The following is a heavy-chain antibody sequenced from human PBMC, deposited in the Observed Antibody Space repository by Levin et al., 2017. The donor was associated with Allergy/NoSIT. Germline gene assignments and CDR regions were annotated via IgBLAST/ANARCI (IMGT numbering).Heavy chain of an antibody. D-gene: IGHD7-27*01. CDR1: GFTFSGYA. CDR2: ITGSGRTT. V-gene: IGHV3-23*01. J-gene: IGHJ4*02. CDR3: GKAPWGMPAAVSLVDD. Sequence: GGSLRLSCAASGFTFSGYAMNWVRQAPGKGLEWVSCITGSGRTTDYADSVKGRFIISRDNSKNTLYLLMHNLRDEDTAVYYCGKAPWGMPAAVSLVDDWGQGTLVVVSS.